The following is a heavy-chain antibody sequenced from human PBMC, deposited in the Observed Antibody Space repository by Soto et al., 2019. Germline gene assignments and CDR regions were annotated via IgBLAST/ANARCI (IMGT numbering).Heavy chain of an antibody. CDR3: AKGGHIDF. V-gene: IGHV3-7*03. Sequence: EVQLVESGGGLVQPGGSLRLSCAASGFSFSTYWMSWVRHVPGAGLEWVANIKADGSETYYVDSVRGRFTISRDNVKTSLFLQLNNLRAEDTAVYYCAKGGHIDFCGQGTLVTVSS. J-gene: IGHJ4*02. CDR1: GFSFSTYW. D-gene: IGHD3-16*01. CDR2: IKADGSET.